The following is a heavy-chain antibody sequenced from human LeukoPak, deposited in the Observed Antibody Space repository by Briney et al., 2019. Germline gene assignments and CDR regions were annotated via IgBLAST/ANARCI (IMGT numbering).Heavy chain of an antibody. CDR3: ARRRDFIDY. D-gene: IGHD3/OR15-3a*01. Sequence: GGSLRLSCAASGFTLSDYYMSWIRQAPGKGLEWVSYSSSSGSTIYYADSVKGRFAISRDSAKNSLYLQMNSLRAEDTAVYYCARRRDFIDYWGQGTLVTISS. CDR2: SSSSGSTI. V-gene: IGHV3-11*01. CDR1: GFTLSDYY. J-gene: IGHJ4*02.